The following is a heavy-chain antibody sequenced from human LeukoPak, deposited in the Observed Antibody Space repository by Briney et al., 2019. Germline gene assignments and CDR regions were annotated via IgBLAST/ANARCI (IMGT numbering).Heavy chain of an antibody. Sequence: ASETLSLTCTVSGGSISSYYWSWIRQPPGKGLEWIGYIYYSGSTNYNPSLKSRVTISVDTSKNQFSLKLSSVTAADTAVYYCARLTTVTSRWFDPWGQGTLVTVSS. CDR3: ARLTTVTSRWFDP. V-gene: IGHV4-59*01. D-gene: IGHD4-17*01. CDR2: IYYSGST. CDR1: GGSISSYY. J-gene: IGHJ5*02.